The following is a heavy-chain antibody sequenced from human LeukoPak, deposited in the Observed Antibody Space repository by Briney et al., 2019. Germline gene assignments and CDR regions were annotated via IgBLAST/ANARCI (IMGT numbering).Heavy chain of an antibody. D-gene: IGHD6-19*01. CDR3: ARGPTQGAVAGITYYFDY. J-gene: IGHJ4*02. Sequence: SETLSLTCTVSGYSISSGYYWGWIRQPPGKGLEWIGSIYYSGSTYYSPSLKSRVTISVDTSKNQFSLKLSSVTAADTAVYYCARGPTQGAVAGITYYFDYWGQGTLVTVSS. CDR2: IYYSGST. V-gene: IGHV4-38-2*02. CDR1: GYSISSGYY.